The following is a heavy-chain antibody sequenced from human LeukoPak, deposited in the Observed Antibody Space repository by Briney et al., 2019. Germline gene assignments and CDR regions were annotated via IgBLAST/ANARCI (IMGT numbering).Heavy chain of an antibody. CDR3: ASSGSYRFDY. V-gene: IGHV3-48*02. D-gene: IGHD1-26*01. CDR1: GFTFSSYS. J-gene: IGHJ4*02. CDR2: ITASGTAM. Sequence: GGSLRLSCAASGFTFSSYSMNWVRQAPGEGLEWVSHITASGTAMFCADSVKGRFTISRDNAKNSLYLQMNSLRDEDTAVYYCASSGSYRFDYWGQGTLVTVSS.